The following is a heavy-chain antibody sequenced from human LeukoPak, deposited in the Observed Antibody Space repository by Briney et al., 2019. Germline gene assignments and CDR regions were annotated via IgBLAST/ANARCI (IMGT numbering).Heavy chain of an antibody. CDR3: ARVQGDGYNLIDY. V-gene: IGHV4-59*01. CDR1: GASISSYY. J-gene: IGHJ4*02. Sequence: SETLSLTCTVSGASISSYYWSLIRQPPGKGLEWIGDIYYSGSIKYNPSLKSRVTMSVDTSKNQFSLKLSSVTAADTAVYYCARVQGDGYNLIDYWGQGTLVTVSS. D-gene: IGHD5-24*01. CDR2: IYYSGSI.